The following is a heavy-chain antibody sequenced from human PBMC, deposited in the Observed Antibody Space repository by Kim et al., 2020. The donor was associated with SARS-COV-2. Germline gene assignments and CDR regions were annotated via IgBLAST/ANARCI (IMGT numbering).Heavy chain of an antibody. CDR1: GGSFSGYY. D-gene: IGHD3-16*02. CDR2: INHSGST. V-gene: IGHV4-34*01. J-gene: IGHJ3*02. CDR3: ARAFGDYVWGSYRYRPHDAFDI. Sequence: SETLSLTCAVYGGSFSGYYWSWIRQPPGKGLEWIGEINHSGSTNYNPSLKSRVTISVDTSKNQFSLKLSSVTAADTAVYYCARAFGDYVWGSYRYRPHDAFDIWGQGTMVTVSS.